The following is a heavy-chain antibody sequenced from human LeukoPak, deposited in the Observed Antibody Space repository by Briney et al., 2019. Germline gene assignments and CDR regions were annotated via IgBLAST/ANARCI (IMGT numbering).Heavy chain of an antibody. CDR2: ISYDGSNK. J-gene: IGHJ5*02. V-gene: IGHV3-30*18. CDR3: AKDSYSSSWYGVGGFDP. CDR1: GFTFSSYS. Sequence: QAGGSLRLSCAASGFTFSSYSMNWVRQAPGKGLEWVAVISYDGSNKYYADSVKGRFTISRDNSKNTLYLQMNSLRAEDTAVYYCAKDSYSSSWYGVGGFDPWGQGTLVTVSS. D-gene: IGHD6-13*01.